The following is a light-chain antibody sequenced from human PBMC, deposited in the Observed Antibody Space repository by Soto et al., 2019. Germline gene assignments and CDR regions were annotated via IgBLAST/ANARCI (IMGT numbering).Light chain of an antibody. CDR2: GAS. V-gene: IGKV3-15*01. CDR3: QQYDNWPRT. CDR1: QSVSRN. Sequence: EIVLTQSPGTLSLSPGERATLSCRASQSVSRNLAWYQQKPGQAPRLLIYGASTRATGIPARFSGSGSGTEFTLTISSLQSEDFAVYYCQQYDNWPRTFGPGTKVDIK. J-gene: IGKJ3*01.